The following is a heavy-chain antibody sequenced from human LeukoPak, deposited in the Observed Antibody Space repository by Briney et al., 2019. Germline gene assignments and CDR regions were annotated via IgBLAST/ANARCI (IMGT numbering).Heavy chain of an antibody. D-gene: IGHD3-22*01. CDR2: IIPIFGTA. Sequence: ASVKVSCKASGGTFSSYAISWVRQAPGQGLEWMGGIIPIFGTANYAQKFQGRVTITADKSTSTAYMELSSLRSEDTAVYYCARGRGSRADYYDSSGYHYFDYWGQGTLVTVSS. CDR3: ARGRGSRADYYDSSGYHYFDY. V-gene: IGHV1-69*06. J-gene: IGHJ4*02. CDR1: GGTFSSYA.